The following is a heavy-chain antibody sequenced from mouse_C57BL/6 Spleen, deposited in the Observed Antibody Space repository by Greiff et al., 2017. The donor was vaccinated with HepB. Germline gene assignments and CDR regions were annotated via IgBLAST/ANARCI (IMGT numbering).Heavy chain of an antibody. CDR2: IDPSDSYT. J-gene: IGHJ1*03. Sequence: VQLQQPGAELVMPGASVKLSCKASGYTFTSYWMHWVKQRPGQGLEWIGEIDPSDSYTNYNQKFKGKSTLTVDKSSSTAYMQLSSLTSEDSAVYYCARGPTYCSSWYFDVWGTGTTVTVSS. V-gene: IGHV1-69*01. D-gene: IGHD1-1*01. CDR1: GYTFTSYW. CDR3: ARGPTYCSSWYFDV.